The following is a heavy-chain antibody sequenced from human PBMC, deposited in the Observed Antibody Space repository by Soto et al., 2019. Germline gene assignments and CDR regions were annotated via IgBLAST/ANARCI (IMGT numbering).Heavy chain of an antibody. CDR2: IYYSGST. D-gene: IGHD3-16*02. Sequence: QLQLQESGPGLVKPSETLSLTCTVSGGSISSSSYYWGWIRQPPGKGLEWIGSIYYSGSTYYNPSLKSRVTISVDTSKNQFSLKLSSVTAADTAVYYCARGRITFGGVIVPYNWFDPWGQGTLVTVSS. J-gene: IGHJ5*02. CDR3: ARGRITFGGVIVPYNWFDP. CDR1: GGSISSSSYY. V-gene: IGHV4-39*01.